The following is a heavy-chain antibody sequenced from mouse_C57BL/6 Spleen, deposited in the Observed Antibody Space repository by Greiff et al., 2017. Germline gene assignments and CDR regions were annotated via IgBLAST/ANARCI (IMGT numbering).Heavy chain of an antibody. J-gene: IGHJ2*01. CDR1: GYTFTSYW. D-gene: IGHD4-1*01. CDR2: IYPGSGST. V-gene: IGHV1-55*01. Sequence: QVHVKQPGAELVKPGASVKMSCKASGYTFTSYWITWVKQRPGQGLEWLGDIYPGSGSTNYNEKLKSKATLTVDTSSSTAYMQLSSPTSEDSAVYYCALEGLGSYYFGYWGQGTTLTVSS. CDR3: ALEGLGSYYFGY.